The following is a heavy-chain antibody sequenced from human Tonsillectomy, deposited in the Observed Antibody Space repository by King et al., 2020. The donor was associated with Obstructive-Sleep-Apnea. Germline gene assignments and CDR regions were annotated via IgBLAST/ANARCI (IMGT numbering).Heavy chain of an antibody. CDR3: ASVSSSWPPGSAYYYYGMDV. Sequence: VQLVESGGGLVQPGGSLRLSCAASGFTFSSYSMNWVRQAPGKGLEWVSYISSSSSTIYYADSVKGRFTISRDNAKNSLYLQMNSLRAEDTAVYYCASVSSSWPPGSAYYYYGMDVWGQGTTVTVSS. D-gene: IGHD6-13*01. CDR1: GFTFSSYS. V-gene: IGHV3-48*04. CDR2: ISSSSSTI. J-gene: IGHJ6*02.